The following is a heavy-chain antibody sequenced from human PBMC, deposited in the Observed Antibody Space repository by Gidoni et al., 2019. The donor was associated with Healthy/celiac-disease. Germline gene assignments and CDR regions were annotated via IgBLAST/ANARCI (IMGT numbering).Heavy chain of an antibody. CDR1: GFTFSSYA. Sequence: EVQLLESGGGLVQPGVSLRLSCAASGFTFSSYAMSWVRQAPGKGLEWVSAISGSGGSTYYADSVKGRFTISRDNSKNTLYLQMNRLRAEDTAVYYCAKDLKVSGLWFDPWGQGTLVTVSS. D-gene: IGHD2-8*01. CDR3: AKDLKVSGLWFDP. V-gene: IGHV3-23*01. J-gene: IGHJ5*02. CDR2: ISGSGGST.